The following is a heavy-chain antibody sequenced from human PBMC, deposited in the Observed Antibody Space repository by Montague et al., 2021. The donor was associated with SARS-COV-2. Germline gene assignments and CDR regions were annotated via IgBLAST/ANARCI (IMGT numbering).Heavy chain of an antibody. J-gene: IGHJ6*02. V-gene: IGHV4-59*06. CDR1: GGSISGYH. CDR3: ARDAIGAAGGYGMDV. Sequence: SETLSLTCTVSGGSISGYHWSWLRQPPGKGLEWIGYIYYDGYTYYNPSLKSRVTISVDTSKSQFSLNLSSVTAADTAVYYCARDAIGAAGGYGMDVWGQGTTVTVSS. D-gene: IGHD2-8*01. CDR2: IYYDGYT.